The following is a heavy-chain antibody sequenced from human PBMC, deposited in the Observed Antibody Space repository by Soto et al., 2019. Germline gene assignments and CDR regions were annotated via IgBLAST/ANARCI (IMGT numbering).Heavy chain of an antibody. J-gene: IGHJ5*02. V-gene: IGHV3-48*02. D-gene: IGHD3-10*01. CDR1: GFTFSSYS. CDR2: ISSSSSTI. Sequence: GRSLRLSCAASGFTFSSYSMNWVRQAPGKGLELVSYISSSSSTIYYADSVKGRFTISGDNAKNSLYLQMNSLRDEDTAVYYYARVSMVRGIIGWFEPRCQGPLVTASS. CDR3: ARVSMVRGIIGWFEP.